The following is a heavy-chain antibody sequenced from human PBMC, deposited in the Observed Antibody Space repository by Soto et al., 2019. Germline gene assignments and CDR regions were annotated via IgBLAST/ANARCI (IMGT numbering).Heavy chain of an antibody. CDR2: IRSKANSYAT. CDR1: GFTFSGSA. D-gene: IGHD3-10*01. V-gene: IGHV3-73*02. Sequence: EVQLVESGGGLVQPGGSLKLSCAASGFTFSGSAMHWVRQAPGKGLEWVGRIRSKANSYATEYAAPVKGRFTISRDDSKNTAYLQMTSLKTEDTAVYACTRQYGSGSYSAFEIWGQGTMVTVSS. J-gene: IGHJ3*02. CDR3: TRQYGSGSYSAFEI.